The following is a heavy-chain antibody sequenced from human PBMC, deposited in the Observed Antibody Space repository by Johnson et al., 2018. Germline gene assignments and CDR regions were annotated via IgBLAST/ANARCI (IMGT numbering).Heavy chain of an antibody. D-gene: IGHD5-18*01. Sequence: VQLQESGGGVVRPGGSLRLSCAASGFTFDDYGMSWVRQAPGKGLEWVSGINWNGGGTGYADSVKGRFTISRANSKNTLDLQMNSLRGEDTAVYYCAKDGIQLWSRPSYYYYYGMDVWGQGTTVTVSS. J-gene: IGHJ6*02. CDR3: AKDGIQLWSRPSYYYYYGMDV. CDR2: INWNGGGT. V-gene: IGHV3-20*04. CDR1: GFTFDDYG.